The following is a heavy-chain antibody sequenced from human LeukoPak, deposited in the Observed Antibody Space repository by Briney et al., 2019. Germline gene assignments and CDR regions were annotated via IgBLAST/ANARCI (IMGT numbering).Heavy chain of an antibody. V-gene: IGHV3-30-3*01. Sequence: PGRSLRLSCAASGFTFSSYAMHWVRQAPGKGLEWVAVISYDGSNKYYADPVKGRFTISRDNSKNTLYLQMNSLRAEDTAVYYCARGIYYYDSSGYDDAFDIWGQGTMVTVSS. J-gene: IGHJ3*02. D-gene: IGHD3-22*01. CDR3: ARGIYYYDSSGYDDAFDI. CDR1: GFTFSSYA. CDR2: ISYDGSNK.